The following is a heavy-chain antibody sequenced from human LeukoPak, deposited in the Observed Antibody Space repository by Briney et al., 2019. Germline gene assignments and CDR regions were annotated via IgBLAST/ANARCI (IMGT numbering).Heavy chain of an antibody. CDR3: AKAVLEVVPAAKGYYFDY. D-gene: IGHD2-2*01. CDR2: ISSSGSTI. V-gene: IGHV3-48*03. J-gene: IGHJ4*02. CDR1: GFTFSSYE. Sequence: HPGGSLRLSCAASGFTFSSYEMNWVRQAPGKGLEWVSYISSSGSTIYYADSVKGRFTISRDNAKNSLYLQMNSLRAEDTAVYYCAKAVLEVVPAAKGYYFDYWGQGTLVTVSS.